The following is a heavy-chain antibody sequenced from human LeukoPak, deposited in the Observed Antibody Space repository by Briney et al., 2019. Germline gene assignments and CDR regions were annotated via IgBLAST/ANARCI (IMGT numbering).Heavy chain of an antibody. D-gene: IGHD6-6*01. J-gene: IGHJ3*02. CDR3: ARGGAALRGNYAFDI. CDR2: IYTSWST. Sequence: SETLSLTCTVSGGSISSYYWSWIRQPPGKGLEWIGYIYTSWSTNYNPSLKSRVTISVDTSKNQFSLKLSSVTAADTAVYYCARGGAALRGNYAFDIWGQGTMVTVSS. CDR1: GGSISSYY. V-gene: IGHV4-4*09.